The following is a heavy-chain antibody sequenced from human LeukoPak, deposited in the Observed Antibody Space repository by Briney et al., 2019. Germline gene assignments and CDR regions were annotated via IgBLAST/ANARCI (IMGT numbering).Heavy chain of an antibody. CDR3: ASDGIKGDYYYMDV. Sequence: GASVNLSFKASGYSFTTYYLHWVRQAPGQGLEWMGINNPGGGSVVYGQKFQGRVSMTRDMSTSTVYMELSSLRSEDTAVYYCASDGIKGDYYYMDVWGKGTTVTVSS. J-gene: IGHJ6*03. D-gene: IGHD3-10*01. CDR2: NNPGGGSV. CDR1: GYSFTTYY. V-gene: IGHV1-46*01.